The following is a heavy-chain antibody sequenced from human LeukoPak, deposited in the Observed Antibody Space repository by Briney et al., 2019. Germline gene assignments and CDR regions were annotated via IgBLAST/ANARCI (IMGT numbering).Heavy chain of an antibody. D-gene: IGHD3-22*01. J-gene: IGHJ4*02. V-gene: IGHV3-72*01. CDR3: ARVLVVAGSYYFDS. CDR1: GFTFSSYS. Sequence: GGSLRLSCAASGFTFSSYSMNWVRQAPGKGLEWVGRIRNKANSYTTEYAASVKGRFTISRDDSKNSLYLQMNSLRTEDTAVYYCARVLVVAGSYYFDSWGQETLVTVSS. CDR2: IRNKANSYTT.